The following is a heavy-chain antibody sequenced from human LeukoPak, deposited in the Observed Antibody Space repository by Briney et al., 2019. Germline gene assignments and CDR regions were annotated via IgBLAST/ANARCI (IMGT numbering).Heavy chain of an antibody. CDR1: GGSISSYY. CDR2: IYTSGST. CDR3: ARGLDDYVWGSYRNYYYYMDV. V-gene: IGHV4-4*07. Sequence: SETLSLTCTVSGGSISSYYWSWIRQPAGKGLEWIGRIYTSGSTNYNPSLKSRVTMSVDTSKNQFSLKLSSVTAADTAVYYCARGLDDYVWGSYRNYYYYMDVWGKGTTVTVSS. J-gene: IGHJ6*03. D-gene: IGHD3-16*01.